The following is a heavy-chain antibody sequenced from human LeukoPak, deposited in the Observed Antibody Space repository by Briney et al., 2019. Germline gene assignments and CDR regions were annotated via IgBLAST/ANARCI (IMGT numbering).Heavy chain of an antibody. V-gene: IGHV2-70*12. J-gene: IGHJ5*02. CDR2: IDWDDDK. CDR1: GFSLSTSGMC. CDR3: AHGQASTSCYLVCNNWFDP. D-gene: IGHD2-2*01. Sequence: SGPTLVNPTQTLTLTCTFSGFSLSTSGMCVSWIRQPPGKALEWLALIDWDDDKYYSTSLKTRLTISKDTSKNQVVLTMTNMDPVDTATYYCAHGQASTSCYLVCNNWFDPWGQGTLVTVSS.